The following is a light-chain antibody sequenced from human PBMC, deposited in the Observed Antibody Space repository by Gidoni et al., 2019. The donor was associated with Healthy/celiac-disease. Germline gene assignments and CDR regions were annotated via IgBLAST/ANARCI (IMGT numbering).Light chain of an antibody. CDR3: SSYTSSSTWV. J-gene: IGLJ3*02. CDR2: DVS. Sequence: QSARTQPASVSGSPGQSITISCTGTSSDVGCYNYVSWYQQHPGKSPKLMIYDVSNRPSGVSTRFSGSKSVNTASLTISGLQAEDEADYYCSSYTSSSTWVFGGGTKLTVL. V-gene: IGLV2-14*01. CDR1: SSDVGCYNY.